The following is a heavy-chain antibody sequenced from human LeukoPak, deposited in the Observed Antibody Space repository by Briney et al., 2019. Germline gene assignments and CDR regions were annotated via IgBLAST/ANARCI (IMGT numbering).Heavy chain of an antibody. CDR2: IYWDDDT. D-gene: IGHD3-22*01. Sequence: SGPTLVNPTQTLTLTCTFSGFSLNTRGVGVGWIRQPPGRALEWLALIYWDDDTRYSPSRKSRLTINKDTSKNQVVLTMTNMDPVDTATYFCAHRKNYYDSSVFDNWGQGTLVTVSS. CDR3: AHRKNYYDSSVFDN. V-gene: IGHV2-5*02. J-gene: IGHJ4*02. CDR1: GFSLNTRGVG.